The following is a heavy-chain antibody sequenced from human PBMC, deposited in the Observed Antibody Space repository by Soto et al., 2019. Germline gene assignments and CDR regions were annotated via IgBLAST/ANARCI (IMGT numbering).Heavy chain of an antibody. D-gene: IGHD3-22*01. CDR3: AKDYDSSGYYYFDY. Sequence: GASLRLSCTASGFTFSTYGMHWVRQVPGKGLEWVAVISYDGSNKYYADSVKGRFTISRDNSKNTLYLQMNSLRAEDTAVYYCAKDYDSSGYYYFDYWGQGT. CDR1: GFTFSTYG. J-gene: IGHJ4*02. CDR2: ISYDGSNK. V-gene: IGHV3-30*18.